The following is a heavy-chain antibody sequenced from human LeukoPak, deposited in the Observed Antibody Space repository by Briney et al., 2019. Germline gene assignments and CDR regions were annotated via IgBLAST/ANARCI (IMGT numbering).Heavy chain of an antibody. CDR1: GFTFGTSA. V-gene: IGHV1-58*01. Sequence: GASVKVSCKASGFTFGTSAVQWVRQPRGQRLEWIGWTVVGSNNTHYAPKFQERVTITRDMSTSTVYMELNSLRSEDTAVYYCAAVPKSSGWYTPMDYWGQGTLVTVSS. CDR3: AAVPKSSGWYTPMDY. J-gene: IGHJ4*02. CDR2: TVVGSNNT. D-gene: IGHD6-19*01.